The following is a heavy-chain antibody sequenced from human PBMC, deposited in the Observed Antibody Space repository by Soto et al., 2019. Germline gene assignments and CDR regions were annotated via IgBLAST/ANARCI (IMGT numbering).Heavy chain of an antibody. Sequence: SETLSLTCAVSGGPISRGGYSWSWIRQPPGKGLEWIGYIYHSGSTYYNPSLKSRVTISADTSKNQFSLKLSSVTAADTAVYYCARGYGRKFDYWGQGTLVTVSS. CDR2: IYHSGST. CDR3: ARGYGRKFDY. D-gene: IGHD5-18*01. J-gene: IGHJ4*02. CDR1: GGPISRGGYS. V-gene: IGHV4-30-2*01.